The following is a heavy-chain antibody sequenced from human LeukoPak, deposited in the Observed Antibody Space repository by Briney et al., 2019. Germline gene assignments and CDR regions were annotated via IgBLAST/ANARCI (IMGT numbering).Heavy chain of an antibody. CDR1: GLTFSNYG. J-gene: IGHJ4*02. CDR3: CSGSHYGGVWGFDY. D-gene: IGHD1-26*01. Sequence: GGSLRLSCAASGLTFSNYGLHWVRQAPGKGLEWVSHITGSGIIYYADSVQGRFTISRDNAKNSRYLQMNSLRAEDSAIYYCCSGSHYGGVWGFDYWGQGSLVTVSS. V-gene: IGHV3-48*01. CDR2: ITGSGII.